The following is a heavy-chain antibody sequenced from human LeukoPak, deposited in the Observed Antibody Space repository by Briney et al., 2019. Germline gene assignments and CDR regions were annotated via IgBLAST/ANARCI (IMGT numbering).Heavy chain of an antibody. V-gene: IGHV4-59*01. CDR2: IYYSGST. D-gene: IGHD6-19*01. CDR1: GGSISSYY. CDR3: AREIPLAIAVAATPGWFDP. J-gene: IGHJ5*02. Sequence: SETLSLTCTVSGGSISSYYWSWLRQPPGKGLEWIGYIYYSGSTNYNPSLKSRVTISVDTSKNQFSLKLSSVTAADTAVYYCAREIPLAIAVAATPGWFDPWGQGTLVTVSS.